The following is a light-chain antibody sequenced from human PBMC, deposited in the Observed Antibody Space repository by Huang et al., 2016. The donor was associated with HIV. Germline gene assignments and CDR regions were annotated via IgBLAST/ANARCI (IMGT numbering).Light chain of an antibody. CDR1: QSILYTSNNRNY. CDR3: QQYYSSPLT. Sequence: IVMTQSLDSLAVSLGERATINCTSSQSILYTSNNRNYLAWYPQKAGQPPKLLISWASTREFGVPDRFNGSGSGTDFTLTISSLQAEDVAVYYCQQYYSSPLTFGGGTKVEI. CDR2: WAS. V-gene: IGKV4-1*01. J-gene: IGKJ4*01.